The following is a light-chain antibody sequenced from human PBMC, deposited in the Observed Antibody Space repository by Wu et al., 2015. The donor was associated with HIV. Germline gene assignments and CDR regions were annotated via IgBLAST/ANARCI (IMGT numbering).Light chain of an antibody. V-gene: IGKV1-6*01. Sequence: AVQMTQSPSSLSASVGDRVTITCRASQGIRNDLGWYQQKPGKAPKLLIYGTFSLQSGVPTRFSGSGSGTDFTLTISSLQPEDFAIYYCQHRFNWPLIFGQGTRLEIK. CDR2: GTF. J-gene: IGKJ5*01. CDR1: QGIRND. CDR3: QHRFNWPLI.